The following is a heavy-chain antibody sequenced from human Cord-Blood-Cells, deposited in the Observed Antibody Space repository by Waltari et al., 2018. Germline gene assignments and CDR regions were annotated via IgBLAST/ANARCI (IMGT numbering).Heavy chain of an antibody. V-gene: IGHV3-30*02. CDR1: GFTFSSYG. CDR2: IRYDGSNK. CDR3: AKVRCSGGSCYPYGMDV. Sequence: QVQLVESGGGVVQPGGSLSLSCAASGFTFSSYGMHWARQAPGQGLEWVAFIRYDGSNKYYADSVKGRFTISRDNSKNTLYLQMNSLRAEDTAVYYCAKVRCSGGSCYPYGMDVWGQGTTVTVSS. D-gene: IGHD2-15*01. J-gene: IGHJ6*02.